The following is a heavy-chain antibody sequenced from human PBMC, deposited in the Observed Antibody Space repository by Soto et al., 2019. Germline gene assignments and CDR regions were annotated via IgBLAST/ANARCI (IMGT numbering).Heavy chain of an antibody. J-gene: IGHJ4*02. D-gene: IGHD5-18*01. CDR1: GGSISSGGYY. Sequence: SETLSLTCTVSGGSISSGGYYWTWIRQHPGKGLEWIGYIYYSGSTYYNPSLKSRVTISVDTSKNQFSLKLSSVTAADTAVYYCARGYGRNFDYWGQGTLVTVSS. CDR2: IYYSGST. CDR3: ARGYGRNFDY. V-gene: IGHV4-31*03.